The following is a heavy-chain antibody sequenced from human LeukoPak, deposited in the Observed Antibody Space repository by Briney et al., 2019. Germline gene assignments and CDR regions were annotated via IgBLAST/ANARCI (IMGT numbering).Heavy chain of an antibody. CDR2: IYYSGST. CDR3: ARGDSSSWYEYYYYGMDV. J-gene: IGHJ6*02. CDR1: GGSISSGGYY. V-gene: IGHV4-31*03. D-gene: IGHD6-13*01. Sequence: SQTLSLTCTVSGGSISSGGYYWSWIRQHPGKGLEWIGYIYYSGSTYYNPSLKSRVTISVDTSKNQFSLKLSSVTAADTAVYYCARGDSSSWYEYYYYGMDVWGQGTTVTVSS.